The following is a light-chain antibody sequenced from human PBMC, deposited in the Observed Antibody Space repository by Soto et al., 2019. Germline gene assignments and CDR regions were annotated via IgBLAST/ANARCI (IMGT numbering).Light chain of an antibody. Sequence: QSVLTQSPSASASLGASVKLTSTLSSRHSSYAIAWHQQQPEKGPRYLMKLKSDGSHSKGDGIPDRFSGSSSGAERYLTISSLQSEDEADYYCQTWDTGIRVFGGGTKLTVL. V-gene: IGLV4-69*01. J-gene: IGLJ3*02. CDR3: QTWDTGIRV. CDR1: SRHSSYA. CDR2: LKSDGSH.